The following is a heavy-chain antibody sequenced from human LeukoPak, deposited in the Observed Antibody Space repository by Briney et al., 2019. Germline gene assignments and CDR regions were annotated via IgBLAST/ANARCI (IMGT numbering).Heavy chain of an antibody. Sequence: ASVKVSCKASGYTFTSYGIIWVRQAPGQGLEWMGWISAYNGNTNYAQKLQGRVTMTTDTSTSTAYMELRSLRSDDTAVYYCARDLEYCSSTSCYDAFDIWGQGTMVTVSS. J-gene: IGHJ3*02. V-gene: IGHV1-18*01. CDR3: ARDLEYCSSTSCYDAFDI. CDR2: ISAYNGNT. D-gene: IGHD2-2*01. CDR1: GYTFTSYG.